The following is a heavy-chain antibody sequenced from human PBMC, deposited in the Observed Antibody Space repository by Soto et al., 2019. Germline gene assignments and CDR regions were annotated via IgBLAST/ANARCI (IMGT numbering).Heavy chain of an antibody. CDR1: GFTFSTYS. CDR3: AREAKTDGSGSRTPPDPPNRWY. CDR2: ISSSSSYI. J-gene: IGHJ4*02. D-gene: IGHD3-10*01. Sequence: EVQLVESGGGLVKPGGSLRLYCAASGFTFSTYSMDWVRQATGKGLEWVSSISSSSSYIYYADSVKGRFTISRDNAKNSLYLQRRSLRAEDTAGYYCAREAKTDGSGSRTPPDPPNRWYWGQGTLVTVSS. V-gene: IGHV3-21*06.